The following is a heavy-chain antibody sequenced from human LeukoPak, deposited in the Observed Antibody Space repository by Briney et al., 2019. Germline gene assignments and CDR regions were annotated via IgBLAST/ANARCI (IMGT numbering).Heavy chain of an antibody. D-gene: IGHD3-22*01. CDR1: GYSISSGFY. J-gene: IGHJ4*02. CDR3: AREVTGRYSYDSVGYYLSY. V-gene: IGHV4-38-2*02. Sequence: SETLSLTCTVSGYSISSGFYWGLIRQPPGKGLEWIGSIYHSGSTYYDRSLKSRVTISVDSSRNQFSLKLSSVTAADTAVYYCAREVTGRYSYDSVGYYLSYWGQGTLVTVSS. CDR2: IYHSGST.